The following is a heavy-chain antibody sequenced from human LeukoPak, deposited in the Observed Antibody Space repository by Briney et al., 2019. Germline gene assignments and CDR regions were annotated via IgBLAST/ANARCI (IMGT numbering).Heavy chain of an antibody. CDR3: ARGPWGSGWYLQDYFDY. Sequence: SETLSLTCTVSGGSISSGDYYWSWIRQPPGKGLEWVGYIYYSGSTYYNPSLKSRVTISVDTSKNQFSLKLSSVTAADTAVYYCARGPWGSGWYLQDYFDYWGQGTLVTVSS. CDR2: IYYSGST. D-gene: IGHD6-19*01. CDR1: GGSISSGDYY. J-gene: IGHJ4*02. V-gene: IGHV4-30-4*01.